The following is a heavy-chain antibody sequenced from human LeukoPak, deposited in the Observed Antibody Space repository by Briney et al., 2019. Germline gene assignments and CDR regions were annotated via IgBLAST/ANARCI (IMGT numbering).Heavy chain of an antibody. J-gene: IGHJ4*02. CDR3: AKDGYSSGWHHLYYFDY. CDR1: GFTFSSYA. CDR2: ISGSGSST. V-gene: IGHV3-23*01. Sequence: QPGGSLRLSCAASGFTFSSYAMSWVRQAPGKGLGWVSAISGSGSSTSYADSVKGWFTISRDNSKNTLYLQMNSLRAEDTAIYHCAKDGYSSGWHHLYYFDYWGQGTLVTVSS. D-gene: IGHD6-19*01.